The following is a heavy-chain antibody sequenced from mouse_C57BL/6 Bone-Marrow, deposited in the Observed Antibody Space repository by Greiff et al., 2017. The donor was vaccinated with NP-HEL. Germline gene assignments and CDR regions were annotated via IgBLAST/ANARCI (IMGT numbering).Heavy chain of an antibody. D-gene: IGHD2-4*01. V-gene: IGHV8-8*01. CDR3: ARIGDDYDGSSWFAY. CDR1: GFSLSTFGMG. J-gene: IGHJ3*01. Sequence: QVTLKVSGPGILQPSQSLSLTCSFSGFSLSTFGMGVGWIRQPSGLGLEWLAHIWWADDKYYNPALKSRLTISKDTSKNQGFLKISNVDTAETATYYCARIGDDYDGSSWFAYWGQGTLVTVSA. CDR2: IWWADDK.